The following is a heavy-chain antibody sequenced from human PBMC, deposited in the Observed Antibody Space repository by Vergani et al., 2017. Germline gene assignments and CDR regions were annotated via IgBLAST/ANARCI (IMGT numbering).Heavy chain of an antibody. V-gene: IGHV4-59*13. CDR2: IYSTGST. CDR1: GGSFNTYY. D-gene: IGHD3-9*01. Sequence: QVQLEESGPGLLKPSETLSLTCTVSGGSFNTYYWSWIRQSPGKGLEWIGYIYSTGSTNYNPSLNSRVTMSVDKSKNQFSLKLRAVTAADTAVYFCARVMYRDEASTGYRLEGMDIWGQGTTVTISS. CDR3: ARVMYRDEASTGYRLEGMDI. J-gene: IGHJ6*02.